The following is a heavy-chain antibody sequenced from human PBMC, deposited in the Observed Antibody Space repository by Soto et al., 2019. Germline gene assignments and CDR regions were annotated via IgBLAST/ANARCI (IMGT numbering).Heavy chain of an antibody. V-gene: IGHV4-34*01. CDR3: ARSGPGSSWYLRY. Sequence: QVQLQQWGAGLLKPSETLSLTCAVYGGSFSGYYWSWIRQPPGKGLEWIGEIDHSGRTNYNQYLKSRVTISVDTPKNQFSLKLSSVTAADTAVYYCARSGPGSSWYLRYWGQGTLVTVSS. J-gene: IGHJ4*02. D-gene: IGHD6-13*01. CDR1: GGSFSGYY. CDR2: IDHSGRT.